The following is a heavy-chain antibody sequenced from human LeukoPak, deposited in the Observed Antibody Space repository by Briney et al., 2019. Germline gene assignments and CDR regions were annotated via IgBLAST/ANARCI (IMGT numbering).Heavy chain of an antibody. CDR2: IHTSGTT. V-gene: IGHV4-4*07. Sequence: SETLSLTCTVSGGSISSNYWTWIRQPAGKGLEWIGRIHTSGTTNYNPSLKSRVTMSIGTSKNQFSLNITSVTAADTAVYYCAREGGQERYFDYWGQGTLVTVSS. CDR1: GGSISSNY. J-gene: IGHJ4*02. CDR3: AREGGQERYFDY.